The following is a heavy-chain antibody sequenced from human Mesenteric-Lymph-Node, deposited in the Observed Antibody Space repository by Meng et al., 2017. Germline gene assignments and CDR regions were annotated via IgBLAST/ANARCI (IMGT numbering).Heavy chain of an antibody. CDR2: IIPIFGTA. J-gene: IGHJ3*02. D-gene: IGHD3-9*01. CDR1: GGTFSSYA. CDR3: ASVLRYFDWLLRGGSDAFDI. Sequence: SVKVSCKASGGTFSSYAISWVRQAPGQGLEWMGGIIPIFGTANYAQKFQGRVTITADESTSTAYMELSSLRSEDTAVYYCASVLRYFDWLLRGGSDAFDIWGQGTMVTVSS. V-gene: IGHV1-69*13.